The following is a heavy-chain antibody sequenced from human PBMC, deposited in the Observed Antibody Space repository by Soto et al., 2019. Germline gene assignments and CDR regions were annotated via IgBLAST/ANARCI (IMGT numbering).Heavy chain of an antibody. CDR2: ISSSSSTI. D-gene: IGHD2-8*01. J-gene: IGHJ3*02. Sequence: QPGGSLRLSCAASGFTFSSYSMNWVRQAPGKGLEWVSYISSSSSTIYYADSVKGRFTISRDNAKNSLYLQMNSLRDEDTAVYYCARGGGIVLMVYAIRAFDIWGQGTMVTVSS. V-gene: IGHV3-48*02. CDR3: ARGGGIVLMVYAIRAFDI. CDR1: GFTFSSYS.